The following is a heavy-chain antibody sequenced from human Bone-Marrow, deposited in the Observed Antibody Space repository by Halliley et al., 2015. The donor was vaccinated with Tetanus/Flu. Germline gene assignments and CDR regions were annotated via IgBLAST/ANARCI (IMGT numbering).Heavy chain of an antibody. D-gene: IGHD3-10*01. Sequence: SGINGDGRTTGYADFVKGRFTTSRDNAKNTLYLEMNSLTVEDAAVYYCARLKERWFGVLPTFWGQVTLVTVSS. CDR2: INGDGRTT. J-gene: IGHJ4*01. CDR3: ARLKERWFGVLPTF. V-gene: IGHV3-74*01.